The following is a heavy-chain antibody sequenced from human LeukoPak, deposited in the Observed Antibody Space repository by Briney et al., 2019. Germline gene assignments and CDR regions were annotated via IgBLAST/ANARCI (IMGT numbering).Heavy chain of an antibody. V-gene: IGHV1-69*13. J-gene: IGHJ6*02. CDR2: IIPIFGTA. D-gene: IGHD3-9*01. Sequence: SVTVSFTASGGTFSSYAISWVRQAPGQGLEWMGGIIPIFGTANYAQKFQGRVTITADESTSTAYMELSSLRSEDTAVYYCARGHYDILTGYMPPYGMDVWGQGTTVTVSS. CDR1: GGTFSSYA. CDR3: ARGHYDILTGYMPPYGMDV.